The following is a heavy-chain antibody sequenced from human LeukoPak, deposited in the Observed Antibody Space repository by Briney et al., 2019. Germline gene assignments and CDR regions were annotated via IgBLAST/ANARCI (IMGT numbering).Heavy chain of an antibody. CDR2: ISYDGSNK. J-gene: IGHJ3*01. V-gene: IGHV3-30*18. Sequence: PGGSLRLSCVASGFIFSSYGMHWVRQAPGKGLEWVAVISYDGSNKYYADSVKGRFTISRDNSKNTLYLQMNSLRAEDAAVYYCAKGQPLLEWLSPPDETWGQGTMVTVSS. D-gene: IGHD3-3*01. CDR3: AKGQPLLEWLSPPDET. CDR1: GFIFSSYG.